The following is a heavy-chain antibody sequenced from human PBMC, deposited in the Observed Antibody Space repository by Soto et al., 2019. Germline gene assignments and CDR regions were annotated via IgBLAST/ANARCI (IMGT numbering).Heavy chain of an antibody. V-gene: IGHV4-39*01. CDR2: IYYSGST. J-gene: IGHJ5*02. CDR3: KGGQFDP. CDR1: GGSISSSSYY. Sequence: NRSETLSLTCTVSGGSISSSSYYWGWIRQPPGKGLEWIGSIYYSGSTYYNPSLKSRVTISVDTSKNQFSLKLGSVTAADTAVYYCKGGQFDPWGQGTLVTVSS.